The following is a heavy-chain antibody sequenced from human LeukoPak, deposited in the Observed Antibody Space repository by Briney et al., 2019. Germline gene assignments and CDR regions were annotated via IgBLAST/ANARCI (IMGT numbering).Heavy chain of an antibody. D-gene: IGHD1-26*01. J-gene: IGHJ4*02. CDR2: IDWDDDK. CDR3: ARIRVTGSYFDY. Sequence: SGPTLVNPTQTLTLTCTFSGFSLSTSGMCVSWIRQPPGKALEWLARIDWDDDKYYSTSLKTRLTISKDTSKNQVALTMTNMDPVDTATYYCARIRVTGSYFDYWGQGTLVTVSS. CDR1: GFSLSTSGMC. V-gene: IGHV2-70*11.